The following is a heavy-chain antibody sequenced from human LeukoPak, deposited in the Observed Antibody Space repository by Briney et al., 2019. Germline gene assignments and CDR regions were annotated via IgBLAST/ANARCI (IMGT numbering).Heavy chain of an antibody. CDR1: GGSISSSSYS. CDR2: IYYSGST. J-gene: IGHJ4*02. V-gene: IGHV4-39*01. CDR3: ARPHHSSSGGYYFDY. D-gene: IGHD6-6*01. Sequence: SETLSLTCTVSGGSISSSSYSWGWIRQPPGKGLEWIGSIYYSGSTYYNPSLKSRVTISVDTSKNQFSLKLSSVTAADTAVYYCARPHHSSSGGYYFDYWGQGTLVTVSS.